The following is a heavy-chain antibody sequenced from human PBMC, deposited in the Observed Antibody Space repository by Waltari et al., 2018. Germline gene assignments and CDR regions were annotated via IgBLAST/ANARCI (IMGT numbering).Heavy chain of an antibody. Sequence: QVQLQESGPGLVKPSETLSLTCTVSGGSISSHYWSWIRQPPGKGLEWIGYIYYSGSTNYNPSLKSRVTISVDTSKNQFSLKLSSVTAADTAVYYCASGGVPLDPWGQGTLVTVSS. D-gene: IGHD3-16*01. CDR2: IYYSGST. J-gene: IGHJ5*02. CDR1: GGSISSHY. V-gene: IGHV4-59*11. CDR3: ASGGVPLDP.